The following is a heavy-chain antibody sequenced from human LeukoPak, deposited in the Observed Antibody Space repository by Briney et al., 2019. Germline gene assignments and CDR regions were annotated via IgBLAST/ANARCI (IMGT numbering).Heavy chain of an antibody. CDR1: GYSISSGYY. D-gene: IGHD3-10*01. J-gene: IGHJ4*02. V-gene: IGHV4-38-2*02. CDR3: ARVRASITMVRGAIRGFFDY. CDR2: IYHSGST. Sequence: PSETLSLTCTVSGYSISSGYYWGWIRQPPGKGLEWIGSIYHSGSTYYNPSLKSRVTISVDTSKNQFSLKLSSVTAADTAVYYCARVRASITMVRGAIRGFFDYWGQGTLVTVSS.